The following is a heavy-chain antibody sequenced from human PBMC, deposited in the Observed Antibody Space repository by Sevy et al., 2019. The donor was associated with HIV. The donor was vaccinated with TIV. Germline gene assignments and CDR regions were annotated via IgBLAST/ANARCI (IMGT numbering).Heavy chain of an antibody. V-gene: IGHV3-74*01. CDR2: INSHGTIT. J-gene: IGHJ6*02. CDR1: GFTFSSHW. CDR3: ARGQLLQFLEWPSYGLDV. Sequence: GGSLRLSCAVSGFTFSSHWMFWVRQAPGKGLVWVSHINSHGTITNYADSVKGRFAISRDNIKNTIYLQMNSLRAEETAVYYCARGQLLQFLEWPSYGLDVWGQGTTVTVSS. D-gene: IGHD3-3*01.